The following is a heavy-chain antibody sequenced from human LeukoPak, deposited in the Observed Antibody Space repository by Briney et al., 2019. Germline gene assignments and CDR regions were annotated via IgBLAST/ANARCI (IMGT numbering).Heavy chain of an antibody. V-gene: IGHV3-23*01. CDR2: ISGSGGST. J-gene: IGHJ4*02. CDR1: GFTFSSYA. Sequence: GGSLRLSCAASGFTFSSYAMSWVRQAPGKGLEWVSTISGSGGSTYYADSVKVRFTISRDNSKNTLYLQMNSLRAEDTAVYYCAKDRRAGSYDYWGQGTLVTVSS. D-gene: IGHD3-10*01. CDR3: AKDRRAGSYDY.